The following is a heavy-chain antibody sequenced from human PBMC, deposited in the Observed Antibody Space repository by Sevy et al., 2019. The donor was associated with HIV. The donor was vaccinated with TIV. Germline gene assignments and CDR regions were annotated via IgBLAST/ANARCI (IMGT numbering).Heavy chain of an antibody. J-gene: IGHJ5*02. Sequence: ASVKVSCKASGYTFTSYDINWVRQATGQGLEWMGWMNPNSGNTGYAQMFQGRVTMTRNTSISTAYMELSSLRSEDTAVYYCARSFCDYVWAENWFDPWGQGTLVTVSS. D-gene: IGHD3-16*01. CDR2: MNPNSGNT. V-gene: IGHV1-8*01. CDR3: ARSFCDYVWAENWFDP. CDR1: GYTFTSYD.